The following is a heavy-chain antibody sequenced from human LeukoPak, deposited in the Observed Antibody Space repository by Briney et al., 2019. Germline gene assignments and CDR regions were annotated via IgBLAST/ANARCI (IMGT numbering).Heavy chain of an antibody. J-gene: IGHJ3*02. D-gene: IGHD1-14*01. V-gene: IGHV4-30-4*01. CDR2: IHDSGST. Sequence: SETLSLTCTVSGGSISSGDYHWNWIRQPPGKGLEWIGFIHDSGSTLYNPSLKSRVTISVDTSKNQFSLKLTSVTAADTAVYYCARDGGRTGSDAVEIWGQGTMVIVSS. CDR1: GGSISSGDYH. CDR3: ARDGGRTGSDAVEI.